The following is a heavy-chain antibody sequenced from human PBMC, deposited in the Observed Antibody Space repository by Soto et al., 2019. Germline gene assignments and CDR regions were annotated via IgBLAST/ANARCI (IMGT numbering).Heavy chain of an antibody. Sequence: GESLKISCKGSGYSFAGFWITWVRQKPGKGLEWMGRIDPSNSQTNYSPSFRGHVTISVTKSITTVFLQWSSLRASDTAMYYCARKIYGSHTGPNFRYCFDSWGQGTPVTVSS. CDR3: ARKIYGSHTGPNFRYCFDS. V-gene: IGHV5-10-1*01. CDR2: IDPSNSQT. CDR1: GYSFAGFW. D-gene: IGHD5-12*01. J-gene: IGHJ4*02.